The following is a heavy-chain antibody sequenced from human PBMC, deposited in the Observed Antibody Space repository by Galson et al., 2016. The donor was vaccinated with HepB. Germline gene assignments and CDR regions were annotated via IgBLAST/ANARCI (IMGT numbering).Heavy chain of an antibody. D-gene: IGHD3-3*01. CDR2: IYSTGST. CDR3: ARGVYDFWSGYPDP. Sequence: SETLSLTCTVSGGSISSYYWSWIRQPPGKGLEWIGYIYSTGSTNYNPSLKSRVTISVDTSKNQFSLKLSSVTAADTAVYYWARGVYDFWSGYPDPWGQGTLVTVSS. J-gene: IGHJ5*02. V-gene: IGHV4-59*01. CDR1: GGSISSYY.